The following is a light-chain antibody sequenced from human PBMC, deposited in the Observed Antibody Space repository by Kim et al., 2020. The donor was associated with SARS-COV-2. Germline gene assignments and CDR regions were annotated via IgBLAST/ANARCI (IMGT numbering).Light chain of an antibody. J-gene: IGLJ3*02. Sequence: SSELTQDPVVSVALGQTVKITCQGDCLRFYYASWYQQKPGQAPLLVMYGEYKRHSGIPGRFSASSSGDTASLTIPGAQAEDEGDYYCSSLAISAFHRVFG. CDR3: SSLAISAFHRV. CDR1: CLRFYY. CDR2: GEY. V-gene: IGLV3-19*01.